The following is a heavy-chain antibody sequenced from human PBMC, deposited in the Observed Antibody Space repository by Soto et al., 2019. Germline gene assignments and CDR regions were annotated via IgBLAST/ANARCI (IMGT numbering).Heavy chain of an antibody. Sequence: QVQLQESGPGLVKPSQTLSLTCTVSGGSISSGGYYWSWIRQHPGKGLEWIGYIYYSGSTYYNPSPKSRVTISVDTSKNQFSLKLSSVTAAATAVYYCARKATVTTCFDYWGQGTLVTVSS. CDR3: ARKATVTTCFDY. CDR1: GGSISSGGYY. V-gene: IGHV4-31*03. J-gene: IGHJ4*02. D-gene: IGHD4-17*01. CDR2: IYYSGST.